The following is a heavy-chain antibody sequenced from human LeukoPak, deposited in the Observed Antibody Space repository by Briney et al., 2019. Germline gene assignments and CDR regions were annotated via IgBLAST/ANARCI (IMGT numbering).Heavy chain of an antibody. D-gene: IGHD2-2*01. CDR2: ISAYNGNT. Sequence: ASVKVSCKASGYTFTSYGISWVRQAPGQGLEWMGWISAYNGNTNYAQKLQGRVTMTADTSTTTAYMELRSLRSDDTAVHYCARGYCSSATCRHFDYWGQGALVTVSS. CDR3: ARGYCSSATCRHFDY. V-gene: IGHV1-18*01. CDR1: GYTFTSYG. J-gene: IGHJ4*02.